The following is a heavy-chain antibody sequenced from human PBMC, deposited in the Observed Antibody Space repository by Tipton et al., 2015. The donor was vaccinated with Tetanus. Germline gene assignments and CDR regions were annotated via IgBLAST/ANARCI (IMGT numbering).Heavy chain of an antibody. J-gene: IGHJ6*02. D-gene: IGHD6-13*01. V-gene: IGHV4-61*01. CDR1: GGSVNIASYS. CDR2: LYYTGSV. CDR3: ARRGNQSSSSSGGLDV. Sequence: TLPLTCTVSGGSVNIASYSWSWIRRPPGKGLEWIGNLYYTGSVHDNPSLQRRVTISADASKNQFSLKLTSVTAADTAIYYCARRGNQSSSSSGGLDVWGQGTTVTVSS.